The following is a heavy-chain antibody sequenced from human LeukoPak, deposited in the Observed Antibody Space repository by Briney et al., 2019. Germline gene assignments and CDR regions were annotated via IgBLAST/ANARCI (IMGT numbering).Heavy chain of an antibody. CDR3: ANRGTTGS. D-gene: IGHD1-1*01. J-gene: IGHJ5*02. CDR1: GFTFSSYA. CDR2: ISASGGET. Sequence: GGSLRLSCAASGFTFSSYAVSWVRQAPGKGLQWVATISASGGETNYADSVKGRFTISRDNSNYILYLQMNSLTDADTAVYYCANRGTTGSWGQGTLVAVSS. V-gene: IGHV3-23*01.